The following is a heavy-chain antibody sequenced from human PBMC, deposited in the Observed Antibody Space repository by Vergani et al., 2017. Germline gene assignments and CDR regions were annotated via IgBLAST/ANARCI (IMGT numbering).Heavy chain of an antibody. V-gene: IGHV3-30*02. Sequence: QVQLVESGGGVVQPGRSLRLSCAASGFTFSNYGMHWVRQAPGKGLEWVTFIRYDGSNTYYADSVKGRFTISRDNSKNTLFLQMNSLRPEDTAVYYCARDTVTGSRYFDYWGQGTQVTVSS. D-gene: IGHD6-19*01. CDR2: IRYDGSNT. CDR1: GFTFSNYG. CDR3: ARDTVTGSRYFDY. J-gene: IGHJ4*02.